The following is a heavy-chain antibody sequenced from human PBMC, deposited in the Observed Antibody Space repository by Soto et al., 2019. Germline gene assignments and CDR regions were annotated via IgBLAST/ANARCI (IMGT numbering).Heavy chain of an antibody. CDR3: ARGLATTYYYYYYYMDV. CDR1: GFTFSSYA. D-gene: IGHD1-26*01. Sequence: PGGSLRLSCAASGFTFSSYAMSWVRQAPGKGLEWVSSISSSSDYIYYADSVKGRFTVSRDNARNSLYLQMNSLRAEDTAVYYCARGLATTYYYYYYYMDVWGKGTTVTVSS. V-gene: IGHV3-21*01. CDR2: ISSSSDYI. J-gene: IGHJ6*03.